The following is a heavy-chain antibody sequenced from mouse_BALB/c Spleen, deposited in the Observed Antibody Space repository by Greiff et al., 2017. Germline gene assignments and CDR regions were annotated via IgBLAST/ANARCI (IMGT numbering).Heavy chain of an antibody. J-gene: IGHJ3*01. CDR2: INPSTGYT. D-gene: IGHD1-1*02. Sequence: VQVVESGAELAKPGASVKMSCKASGYTFTSYWMHWVKQRPGQGLEWIGYINPSTGYTEYNQKFKDKATLTADKSSSTAYMQLSSLTSEDAAVYYCARGFRGAWFAYWGQGTLVTVSA. CDR3: ARGFRGAWFAY. V-gene: IGHV1-7*01. CDR1: GYTFTSYW.